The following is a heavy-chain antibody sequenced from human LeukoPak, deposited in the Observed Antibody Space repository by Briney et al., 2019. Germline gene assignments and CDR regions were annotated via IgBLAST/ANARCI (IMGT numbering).Heavy chain of an antibody. V-gene: IGHV3-21*01. Sequence: GGSLRLSCAASGFTFSSYSMNWVRQAPGKGLEWVSSISSSSSYIYYADSVKGRFTISRDNAKNSLYLQMNSLRAEDTAVYYCARDLEEYCSGGSCFNWGQGTLVTVSS. D-gene: IGHD2-15*01. CDR1: GFTFSSYS. CDR2: ISSSSSYI. CDR3: ARDLEEYCSGGSCFN. J-gene: IGHJ4*02.